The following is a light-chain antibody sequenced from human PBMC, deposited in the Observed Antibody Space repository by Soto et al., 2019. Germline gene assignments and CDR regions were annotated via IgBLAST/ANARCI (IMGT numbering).Light chain of an antibody. CDR2: DVT. CDR1: SSDVGGYNH. Sequence: QSALTQPASVSGTPGQSITLSCTGTSSDVGGYNHVSWYQQHPGKAPKLLIYDVTNRPSGVSNRFSGSKSGNTASLTISGLQAEDEADYYCSSYRSSSPVYVFGPGSKLTVL. J-gene: IGLJ1*01. V-gene: IGLV2-14*03. CDR3: SSYRSSSPVYV.